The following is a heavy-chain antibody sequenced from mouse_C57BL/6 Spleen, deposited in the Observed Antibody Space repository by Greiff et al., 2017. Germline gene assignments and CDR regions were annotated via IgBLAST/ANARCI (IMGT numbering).Heavy chain of an antibody. CDR1: GYAFTNYL. CDR3: ARGGYYCKSFAY. D-gene: IGHD2-1*01. J-gene: IGHJ3*01. Sequence: VQLQQSGAELVRPGTSVKVSCKASGYAFTNYLIEWVKQRPGQGLEWIGVINPGSGGTNYNEKFKGKATLTADKSSSTAYMQLSSLTSEDSAVYFCARGGYYCKSFAYWGQGTLVTVSA. V-gene: IGHV1-54*01. CDR2: INPGSGGT.